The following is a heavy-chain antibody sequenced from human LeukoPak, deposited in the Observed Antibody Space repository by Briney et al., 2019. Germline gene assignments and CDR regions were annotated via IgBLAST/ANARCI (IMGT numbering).Heavy chain of an antibody. CDR3: ARGSGYYDFWSGSPAAFDI. V-gene: IGHV4-59*01. Sequence: PSETLSLTCTVSGGSISSYYWGWIRQPPGKGLEWIGYIHYSGSTNYNPSLKSRVTISVDTSKNQFSLKLSSVTAADTAVYYCARGSGYYDFWSGSPAAFDIWGQGTMVTVSS. D-gene: IGHD3-3*01. CDR1: GGSISSYY. J-gene: IGHJ3*02. CDR2: IHYSGST.